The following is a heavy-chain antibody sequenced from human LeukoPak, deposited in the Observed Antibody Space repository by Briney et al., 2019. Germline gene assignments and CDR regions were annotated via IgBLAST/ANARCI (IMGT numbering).Heavy chain of an antibody. D-gene: IGHD3-22*01. V-gene: IGHV3-11*05. CDR1: GFTFSDYY. J-gene: IGHJ2*01. CDR2: ISNSGSYT. Sequence: PGGSLRLSCAASGFTFSDYYMGWIRQAPGKGLEWVSYISNSGSYTKYADSVKGRFTISRDNAKNSLFLEVNSLRAEDTAVYYCARDKDSSGYYYTWYFDLWGRGTLVTVSS. CDR3: ARDKDSSGYYYTWYFDL.